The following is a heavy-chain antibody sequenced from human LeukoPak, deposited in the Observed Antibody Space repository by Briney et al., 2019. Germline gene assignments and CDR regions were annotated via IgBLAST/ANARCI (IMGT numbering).Heavy chain of an antibody. CDR1: GFTFSRNA. J-gene: IGHJ4*02. Sequence: PGGSLRLSCAASGFTFSRNAIHWVRQGPGKGLEWVAYIAHHGFNTYYADSVKGRFTISRDNSKRTLYLQMNGLRPDDKAVYYCAKDGFWSCTDWGQGTLVTVSS. D-gene: IGHD2-8*02. CDR2: IAHHGFNT. CDR3: AKDGFWSCTD. V-gene: IGHV3-30*02.